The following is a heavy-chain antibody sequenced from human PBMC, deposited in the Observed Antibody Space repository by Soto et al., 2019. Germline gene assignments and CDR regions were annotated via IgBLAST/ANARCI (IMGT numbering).Heavy chain of an antibody. V-gene: IGHV1-69*02. Sequence: ASVKVSCKASGGTFSSYTISWVRQAPGQGLEWMGRIIPILGIANYAQKFQGRVTITADKSTSTAYMELSSLRSEDTAVYYCARVSGNYDILTGYSEGYFDYWGQGTLVTVSS. J-gene: IGHJ4*02. D-gene: IGHD3-9*01. CDR1: GGTFSSYT. CDR2: IIPILGIA. CDR3: ARVSGNYDILTGYSEGYFDY.